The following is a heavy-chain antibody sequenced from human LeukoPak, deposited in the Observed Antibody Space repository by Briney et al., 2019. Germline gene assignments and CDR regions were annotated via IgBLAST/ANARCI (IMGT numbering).Heavy chain of an antibody. J-gene: IGHJ4*02. CDR1: GFTFSNFW. CDR2: IHPEGNEK. V-gene: IGHV3-7*04. D-gene: IGHD1-1*01. CDR3: ARGDDFSGDH. Sequence: GASLRLSCAVSGFTFSNFWMSWVRQAPGRGLEWVANIHPEGNEKYHVESVKGRFTISRDNAKNSLFLQMNGLRVEDTAVYYCARGDDFSGDHWGQGTLVTVSS.